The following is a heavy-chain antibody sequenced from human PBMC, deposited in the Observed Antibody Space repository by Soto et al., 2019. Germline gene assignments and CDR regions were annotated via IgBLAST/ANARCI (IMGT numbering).Heavy chain of an antibody. J-gene: IGHJ4*02. CDR3: SKEGFAVVYYFDY. CDR1: GFTFSSYG. Sequence: GGSLRLSCAASGFTFSSYGMHWVRQAPGKGLEWVAVISYDGSNKYYADSVEGRFTISRDNSKNTLYLQMNSLRAEDTAVYYCSKEGFAVVYYFDYWGQGTLVTVSS. D-gene: IGHD3-22*01. V-gene: IGHV3-30*18. CDR2: ISYDGSNK.